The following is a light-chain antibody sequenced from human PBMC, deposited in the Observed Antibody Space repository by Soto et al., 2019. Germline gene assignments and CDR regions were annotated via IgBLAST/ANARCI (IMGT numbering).Light chain of an antibody. Sequence: EIVLTQSPGTLSLSPGERATLSCRASQSVSSSYLAWYQQKPGQAPRLLIYGASSRATGIPDRFSGSGSGTDLTLTSSRLEPEDVAVYYCQQYGSTPGITFGQGTRLEIK. CDR3: QQYGSTPGIT. V-gene: IGKV3-20*01. J-gene: IGKJ5*01. CDR1: QSVSSSY. CDR2: GAS.